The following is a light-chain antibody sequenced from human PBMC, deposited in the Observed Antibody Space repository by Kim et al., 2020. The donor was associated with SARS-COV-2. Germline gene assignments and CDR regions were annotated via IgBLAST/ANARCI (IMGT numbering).Light chain of an antibody. CDR1: SSNIGKKN. Sequence: GQKVPISGSGSSSNIGKKNVSWYQHHPGTAPTPLIYDNSERPSGIPDRFSCSKSGTSATLAITGLQTGDEADYYCVTWDSSLVAVVFGGGTQLTVL. CDR2: DNS. J-gene: IGLJ2*01. V-gene: IGLV1-51*01. CDR3: VTWDSSLVAVV.